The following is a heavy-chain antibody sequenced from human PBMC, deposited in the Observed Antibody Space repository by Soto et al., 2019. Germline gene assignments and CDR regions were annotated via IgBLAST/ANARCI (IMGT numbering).Heavy chain of an antibody. D-gene: IGHD4-17*01. Sequence: PSETLSLTCTVSGGSISSYYWSWIRQPAGKGLEWIGRIYTSGGTNYNPSLKSRVTMSVDTSKNQFSLKLSSVTAADTAVYHCARDLLVDYGDYVFDYWGQGTLVTVSS. CDR3: ARDLLVDYGDYVFDY. J-gene: IGHJ4*02. CDR1: GGSISSYY. V-gene: IGHV4-4*07. CDR2: IYTSGGT.